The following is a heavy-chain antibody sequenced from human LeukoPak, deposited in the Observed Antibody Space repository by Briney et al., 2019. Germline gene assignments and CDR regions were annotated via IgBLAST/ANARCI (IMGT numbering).Heavy chain of an antibody. V-gene: IGHV4-59*08. J-gene: IGHJ4*02. Sequence: SETLSLTCTVSGGSINNYYWSWIRQPPGKGLEWIGYIYYRGSTNYNPSLKSRVTISVDTSKNQFSLKLSSVTAADTAVYYCARQRFLEWYFDYWGQGTLVTVSS. CDR2: IYYRGST. CDR3: ARQRFLEWYFDY. CDR1: GGSINNYY. D-gene: IGHD3-3*01.